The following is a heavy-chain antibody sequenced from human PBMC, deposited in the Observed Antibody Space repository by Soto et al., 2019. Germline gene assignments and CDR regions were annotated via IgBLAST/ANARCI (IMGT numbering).Heavy chain of an antibody. J-gene: IGHJ5*02. CDR1: GFTFTSSA. V-gene: IGHV1-58*01. CDR2: IVVGSGNT. Sequence: SVKVSCKASGFTFTSSAVQWVRQARGQRLEWIGWIVVGSGNTNYAQKFQERVTITRDMSTSTAYMELSSLRSEDTAVYYCAAAPPPSYDTAWFDPWGQGTLVTVSS. CDR3: AAAPPPSYDTAWFDP. D-gene: IGHD3-9*01.